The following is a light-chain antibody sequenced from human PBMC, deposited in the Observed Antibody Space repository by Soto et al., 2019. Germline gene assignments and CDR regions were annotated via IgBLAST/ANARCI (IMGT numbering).Light chain of an antibody. CDR1: QNVDRY. CDR3: QQTYSTPWT. V-gene: IGKV1-39*01. CDR2: DAS. J-gene: IGKJ1*01. Sequence: DIQMTQSPSSLSASVGDRVTITCRASQNVDRYLNSYQQRTGKAPNLLIHDASTLQTGVPSRFSGSGSGTDFALTINNLQPEDFGTIYCQQTYSTPWTFGQGTKVEIK.